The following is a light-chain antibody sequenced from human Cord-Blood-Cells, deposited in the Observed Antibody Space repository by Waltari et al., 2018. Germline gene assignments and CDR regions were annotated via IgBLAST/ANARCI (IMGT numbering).Light chain of an antibody. CDR1: GSDVGGYNY. J-gene: IGLJ1*01. CDR3: SSYTSSSTLV. Sequence: QSALTQPASVSGSPGQSITISCTGTGSDVGGYNYVSWYQQHPSKAPKLMIYEVSNRPSGVSNRFSGSKSGNTASLTISGLQAEDEADYYCSSYTSSSTLVFGTGTKVTVL. V-gene: IGLV2-14*01. CDR2: EVS.